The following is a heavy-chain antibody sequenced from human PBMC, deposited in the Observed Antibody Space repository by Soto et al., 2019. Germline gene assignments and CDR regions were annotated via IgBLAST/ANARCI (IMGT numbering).Heavy chain of an antibody. V-gene: IGHV4-61*01. D-gene: IGHD2-2*02. CDR1: GGSGISDSYW. CDR3: AAIPRGGRFWGWFGP. J-gene: IGHJ5*02. Sequence: QVQLQESGPGAVKPSETLSLTCTVSGGSGISDSYWWTWIRQSPGKGLEWVGYINYSGFTKYNPSLESRVTVSVDTSKSQFSLNLNSVTAADTAMYYCAAIPRGGRFWGWFGPWGQGTLVTVSS. CDR2: INYSGFT.